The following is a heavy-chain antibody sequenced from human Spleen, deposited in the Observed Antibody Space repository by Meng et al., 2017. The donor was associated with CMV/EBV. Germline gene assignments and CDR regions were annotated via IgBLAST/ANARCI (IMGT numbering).Heavy chain of an antibody. CDR1: GFTFDDYT. CDR3: AKGPRFLELYGMDV. V-gene: IGHV3-43*01. CDR2: ISWDGGST. J-gene: IGHJ6*02. Sequence: GGSLRLSCAASGFTFDDYTMHWVRQAPGKGLEWVSLISWDGGSTYYADSVKGRFTISRDNSKNSLYLQMNSLRAEDTAVYYCAKGPRFLELYGMDVWGQGTTVTVSS. D-gene: IGHD3-3*01.